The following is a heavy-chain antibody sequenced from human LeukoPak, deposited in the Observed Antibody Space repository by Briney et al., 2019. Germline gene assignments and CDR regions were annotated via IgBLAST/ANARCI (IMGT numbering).Heavy chain of an antibody. Sequence: SQTLSLTCTVSGGSISSGDYYWSWIRQPPGRGLEWIGYIYYSGSTYYNPSLKSRVTISVDTSKNQFSLKLSSVTAADTAVYYCARDNPSRTTSTDYWGQGTLVTVSS. CDR1: GGSISSGDYY. V-gene: IGHV4-30-4*08. D-gene: IGHD1-7*01. J-gene: IGHJ4*02. CDR2: IYYSGST. CDR3: ARDNPSRTTSTDY.